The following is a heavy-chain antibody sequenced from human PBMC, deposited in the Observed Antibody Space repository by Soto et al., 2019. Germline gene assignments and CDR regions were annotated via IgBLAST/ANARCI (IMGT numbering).Heavy chain of an antibody. CDR2: INGAGSST. CDR1: GFTFSSYW. V-gene: IGHV3-74*01. J-gene: IGHJ6*02. CDR3: AKDLIQGQWLPNYYYGMDV. Sequence: EEQLEESGGGLVQPGGSLRLSCAAAGFTFSSYWLHWVRQAPGKGLVWVSRINGAGSSTSYADSVKGRFTISRDNAKNTLYLQMNSLRAEDTAVYYCAKDLIQGQWLPNYYYGMDVWGQGTTVTVSS. D-gene: IGHD6-19*01.